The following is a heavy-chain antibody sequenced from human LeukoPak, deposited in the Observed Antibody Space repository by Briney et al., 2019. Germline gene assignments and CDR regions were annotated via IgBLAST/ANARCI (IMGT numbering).Heavy chain of an antibody. V-gene: IGHV3-30*02. J-gene: IGHJ3*02. CDR3: AKVVPAALGAFDI. D-gene: IGHD2-2*01. CDR2: IRYDGSNK. CDR1: GFTFSDYS. Sequence: GGSLRLSCAASGFTFSDYSMSWVRQAPGKGLEWVAFIRYDGSNKYYADSVKGRFTISRDNSKNTLYLQMNSLRAEDTAVYYCAKVVPAALGAFDIWGQGTMVTVSS.